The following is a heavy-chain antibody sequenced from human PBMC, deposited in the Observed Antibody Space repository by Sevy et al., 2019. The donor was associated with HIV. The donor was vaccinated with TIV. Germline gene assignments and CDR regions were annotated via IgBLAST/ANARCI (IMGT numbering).Heavy chain of an antibody. D-gene: IGHD3-3*01. V-gene: IGHV7-4-1*02. J-gene: IGHJ4*02. CDR1: GYTFTSYA. CDR3: ARDRGFLEWLSPNRYFDY. Sequence: ASVKVSCKASGYTFTSYAMNWVRQALGQGLEWMGWINTNTGNPTYAQGFTGRFVFSLDTSVSTAYLQISSLKAEDTAVYYCARDRGFLEWLSPNRYFDYWGQGTLVTVSS. CDR2: INTNTGNP.